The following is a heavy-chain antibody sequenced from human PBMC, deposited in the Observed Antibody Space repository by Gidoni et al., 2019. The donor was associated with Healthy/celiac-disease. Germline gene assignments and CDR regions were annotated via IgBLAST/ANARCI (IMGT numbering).Heavy chain of an antibody. D-gene: IGHD6-6*01. J-gene: IGHJ4*02. Sequence: EGQLVEAGGVVVEPGGALRLSCAASGFTFDDYTMHWVRKAPGKGVELVSLSSWDGGSTYYADAVKGRFTISRDNSKNSLHLQMNSLRTEATVLYYCAKVRGSSSSGWIDSWGQGTLVTVSS. V-gene: IGHV3-43*01. CDR2: SSWDGGST. CDR1: GFTFDDYT. CDR3: AKVRGSSSSGWIDS.